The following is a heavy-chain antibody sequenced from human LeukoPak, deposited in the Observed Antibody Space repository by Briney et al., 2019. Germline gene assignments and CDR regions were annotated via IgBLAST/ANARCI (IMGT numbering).Heavy chain of an antibody. Sequence: ASVKVSCKASGFTFTSSAVQWVRQARGQRLEWIGWIVVGSGNTIYAQKFQGRVTMTEDTSTDTAYMELSSLRSEDTAVYYCAVGEYSGYGRRHQYFQHWGQGTLVTVSS. D-gene: IGHD5-12*01. CDR2: IVVGSGNT. V-gene: IGHV1-58*01. CDR3: AVGEYSGYGRRHQYFQH. CDR1: GFTFTSSA. J-gene: IGHJ1*01.